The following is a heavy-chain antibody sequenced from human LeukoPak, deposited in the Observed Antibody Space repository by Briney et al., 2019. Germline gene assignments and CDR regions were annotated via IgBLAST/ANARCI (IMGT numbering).Heavy chain of an antibody. CDR3: ARLEGDYFDY. J-gene: IGHJ4*02. CDR2: INPNSGGT. CDR1: GYTFTGYY. V-gene: IGHV1-2*04. Sequence: ASVKVSCKASGYTFTGYYMHWVRQAPGQGLEWMGWINPNSGGTNYAQKFQGWVTMTTDTSTSTAYMELRSLRSDDTAVYYCARLEGDYFDYWGQGTLVTVSS. D-gene: IGHD3-16*01.